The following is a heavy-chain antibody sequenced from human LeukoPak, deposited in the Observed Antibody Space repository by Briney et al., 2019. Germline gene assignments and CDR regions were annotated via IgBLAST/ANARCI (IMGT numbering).Heavy chain of an antibody. CDR2: ISGSGGNT. J-gene: IGHJ4*02. D-gene: IGHD4-11*01. CDR1: GFTFSSYA. CDR3: AKYTVAYRMTLDY. V-gene: IGHV3-23*01. Sequence: GGSLRLSCAASGFTFSSYAMNWVRQAPGKGLEWVSSISGSGGNTYYADSVKGRFTISRDNSKNTLYLQMNSLRAEDTAIYYCAKYTVAYRMTLDYWGQGTLVTVSS.